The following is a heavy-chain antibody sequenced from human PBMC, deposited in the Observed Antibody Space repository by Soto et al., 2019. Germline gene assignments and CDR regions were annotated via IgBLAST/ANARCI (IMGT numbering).Heavy chain of an antibody. V-gene: IGHV4-59*08. Sequence: SETLSLTCTVSGGSISSYYWSWIRQPPGRGLEWIGYIYYSGSTNYNPSLKSRVTISVDTSKNQFSLKLSSVTAADTAVYYCARLEMTKAAFDIWGQGTMVTVS. CDR1: GGSISSYY. CDR2: IYYSGST. CDR3: ARLEMTKAAFDI. J-gene: IGHJ3*02. D-gene: IGHD4-17*01.